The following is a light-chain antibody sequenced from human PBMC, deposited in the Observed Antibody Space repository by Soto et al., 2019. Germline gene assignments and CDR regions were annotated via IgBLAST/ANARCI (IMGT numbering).Light chain of an antibody. CDR2: GNS. CDR1: NSNIGAGYD. Sequence: QPVLTQPPSVSGAPGQRVTISCTGSNSNIGAGYDVHWYQQLPGTAPKLLIYGNSNRPSGVPDRFSGSKSGTSASLAITGLQAEDEADYYCQSYDSSLSVIFGGGTKVTVL. J-gene: IGLJ2*01. CDR3: QSYDSSLSVI. V-gene: IGLV1-40*01.